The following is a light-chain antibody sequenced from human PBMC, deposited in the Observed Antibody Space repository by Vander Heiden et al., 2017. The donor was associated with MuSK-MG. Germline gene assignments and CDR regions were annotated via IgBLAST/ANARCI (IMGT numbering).Light chain of an antibody. CDR1: QSISTF. V-gene: IGKV1-39*01. J-gene: IGKJ2*01. CDR2: AAT. Sequence: DIQMTQSPSSLSASVGDRVTITCRASQSISTFLNWYQQKPGKAPKLLIYAATSLQSGVPSRFSGSESGTEFSLTVSSLQPEDFATYYCQQSYSAPYTFGQGTIVEIK. CDR3: QQSYSAPYT.